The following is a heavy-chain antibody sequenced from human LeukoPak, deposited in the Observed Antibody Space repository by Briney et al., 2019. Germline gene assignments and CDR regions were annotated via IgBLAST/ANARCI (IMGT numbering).Heavy chain of an antibody. Sequence: SETLSLTCTVSGGSISSYYWSWIRQPPGKGLEWIGYIYYSGSTNYNPSLKSRVTISVDTSKNQFSLKLSSVTAADTAVYYCARDGRIENYMDVWGKGTTVTVSS. V-gene: IGHV4-59*01. CDR2: IYYSGST. CDR1: GGSISSYY. J-gene: IGHJ6*03. CDR3: ARDGRIENYMDV. D-gene: IGHD2-15*01.